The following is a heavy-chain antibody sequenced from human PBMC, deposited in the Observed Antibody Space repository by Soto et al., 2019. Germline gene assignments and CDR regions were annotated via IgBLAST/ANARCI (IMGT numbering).Heavy chain of an antibody. J-gene: IGHJ6*02. V-gene: IGHV4-4*02. CDR1: GGSISSSNW. Sequence: QVQLQESGPGLVKPSGTLSLTCAVSGGSISSSNWWSWVRQPPGMGLEWIGEIYHSGSTNYNPSLKSRVTISVDKSKNQFSLKLSSVTAADTAVYYCARGVLRIAARPYYYYGMDVWGQGTTVTVSS. CDR3: ARGVLRIAARPYYYYGMDV. D-gene: IGHD6-6*01. CDR2: IYHSGST.